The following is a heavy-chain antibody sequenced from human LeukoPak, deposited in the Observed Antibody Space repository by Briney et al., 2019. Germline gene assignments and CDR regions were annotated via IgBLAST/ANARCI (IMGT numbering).Heavy chain of an antibody. J-gene: IGHJ6*03. Sequence: GGSLRLSCAASGFTFDDYAMHWVRQAPGKGLEWVSLISWDGGSTYYADSVKGRFTISRDNSKNSLYLQMNSLRAEDTALYYCAKSSLSFTYYYYYMDVWGKGTTVTVSS. CDR2: ISWDGGST. V-gene: IGHV3-43D*03. D-gene: IGHD2/OR15-2a*01. CDR3: AKSSLSFTYYYYYMDV. CDR1: GFTFDDYA.